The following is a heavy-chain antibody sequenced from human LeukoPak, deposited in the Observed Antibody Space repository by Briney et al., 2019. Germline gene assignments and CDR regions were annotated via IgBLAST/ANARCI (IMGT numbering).Heavy chain of an antibody. D-gene: IGHD5-12*01. J-gene: IGHJ4*02. CDR1: GGTFSIYV. CDR2: IIPISGTP. V-gene: IGHV1-69*13. CDR3: ARGTDDYIVATTSLDY. Sequence: RASVRVSCKSSGGTFSIYVITWVRQAPGQGLEWMGGIIPISGTPNYAQKFRDRVTFTADESTTTAYMELRSLRSEDTAVYYCARGTDDYIVATTSLDYWGQGTLVTVSS.